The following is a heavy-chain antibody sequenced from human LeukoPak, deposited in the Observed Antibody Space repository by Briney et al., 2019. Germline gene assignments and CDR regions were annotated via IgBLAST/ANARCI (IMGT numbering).Heavy chain of an antibody. CDR1: GFTFSTYE. Sequence: PGGSLRLSCAASGFTFSTYEMNWVRQAPGKGLEWGSYISSSGSTIYYADSVKGRFTISRDNAKNSLYLQMNSLRAEDTAVYYCAREGAYNWNAADAFDIWGQGTMVTVSS. V-gene: IGHV3-48*03. CDR3: AREGAYNWNAADAFDI. J-gene: IGHJ3*02. D-gene: IGHD1-20*01. CDR2: ISSSGSTI.